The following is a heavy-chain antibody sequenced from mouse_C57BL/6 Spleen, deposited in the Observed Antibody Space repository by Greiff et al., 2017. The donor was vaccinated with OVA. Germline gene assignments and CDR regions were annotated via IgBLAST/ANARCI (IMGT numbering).Heavy chain of an antibody. Sequence: QVQLQQSGPELVKPGASVKISCKASGYAFSSSWMNWVKQRPGKGLEWIGRIYPGDGDTNYNGKFKGKATLTADKSSSTAYMQLSSLTSEDSAVYFCASYYYGSRPVFDVWGTGTTVTVSS. CDR3: ASYYYGSRPVFDV. CDR1: GYAFSSSW. J-gene: IGHJ1*03. CDR2: IYPGDGDT. D-gene: IGHD1-1*01. V-gene: IGHV1-82*01.